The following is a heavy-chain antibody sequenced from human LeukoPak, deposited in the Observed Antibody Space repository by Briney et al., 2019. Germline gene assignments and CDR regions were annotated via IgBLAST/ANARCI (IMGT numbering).Heavy chain of an antibody. V-gene: IGHV4-4*07. Sequence: SETLSLTCTVSGGSTSNDYWNWIRQPAGKGLEWIGRIYTSGSTNYNPSLKSRVTMSVDTSKNQFSLKLSSVTAADAAVYYCASRTVTPGGFDYWGQGTLVTVSS. CDR1: GGSTSNDY. J-gene: IGHJ4*02. D-gene: IGHD4-17*01. CDR3: ASRTVTPGGFDY. CDR2: IYTSGST.